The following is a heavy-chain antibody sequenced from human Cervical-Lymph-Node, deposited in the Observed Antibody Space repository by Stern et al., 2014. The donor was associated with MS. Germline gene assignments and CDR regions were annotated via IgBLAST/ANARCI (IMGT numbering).Heavy chain of an antibody. CDR1: GFTFSSYA. J-gene: IGHJ4*02. V-gene: IGHV3-30-3*01. CDR3: ARTLWLGELSFDY. CDR2: ISYDGSNK. Sequence: QVQLVESGGGVVQPGRSLRLSCAASGFTFSSYAMHWVRQAPGKGLEWVAVISYDGSNKKHADSVKGRFTISRDNSKNTLYLQMNSLRTEDTAMYYCARTLWLGELSFDYWGQGTLVIVSS. D-gene: IGHD3-10*01.